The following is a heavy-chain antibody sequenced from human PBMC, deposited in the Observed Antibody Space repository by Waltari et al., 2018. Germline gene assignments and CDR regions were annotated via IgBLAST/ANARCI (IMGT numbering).Heavy chain of an antibody. D-gene: IGHD3-22*01. J-gene: IGHJ3*02. Sequence: VQLQESGPGLVKPSETLSLTCTVSGGSISSYYWSWIRQPAGKGLEWIGRIYTSGSTNYNPSLKSRVTMSVDTSKNQFSLKLSSVTAADTAVYYCARDFDYYDSSDAFDIWGQGTMVTVSS. CDR2: IYTSGST. CDR3: ARDFDYYDSSDAFDI. V-gene: IGHV4-4*07. CDR1: GGSISSYY.